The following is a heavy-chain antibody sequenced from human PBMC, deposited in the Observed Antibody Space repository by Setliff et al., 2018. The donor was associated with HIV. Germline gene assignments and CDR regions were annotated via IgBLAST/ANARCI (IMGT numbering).Heavy chain of an antibody. CDR3: TRAIITMIRGVIALDS. J-gene: IGHJ4*02. Sequence: PRLSCSASGFTSGDYAMSWVRQAPGKGLEWVGFIRSKPYGGTSEYAASVKDRFTISRDDSKSIAYLQMNSLKTEDTAVYYCTRAIITMIRGVIALDSWGRGALVTVSS. CDR2: IRSKPYGGTS. CDR1: GFTSGDYA. V-gene: IGHV3-49*04. D-gene: IGHD3-10*01.